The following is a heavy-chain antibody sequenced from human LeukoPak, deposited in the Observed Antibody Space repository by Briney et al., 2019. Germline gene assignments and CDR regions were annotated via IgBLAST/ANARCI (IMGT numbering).Heavy chain of an antibody. J-gene: IGHJ4*02. Sequence: SETLSLTCAVCGGSFSGYYWSWIRQPPGKGLEWIGEINHSGSTNYNPSLKSRVTISVDTSKNQFSLKLSSVTAADTAVYYCARGLYYDSSGYYYVPFDYWGQGTLVTVSS. CDR2: INHSGST. CDR3: ARGLYYDSSGYYYVPFDY. D-gene: IGHD3-22*01. V-gene: IGHV4-34*01. CDR1: GGSFSGYY.